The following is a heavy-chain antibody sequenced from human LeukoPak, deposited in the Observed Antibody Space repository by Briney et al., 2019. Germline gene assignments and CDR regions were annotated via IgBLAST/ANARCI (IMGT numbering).Heavy chain of an antibody. CDR3: AREYILTAYYGDY. J-gene: IGHJ4*02. Sequence: ASVKVSCKASGVTFNADNIHWVRQAPGQGLEWMGWINPKSGGANYAQKFQGRVTMTWDTSISTAYMELSRLRSDDTAVYHCAREYILTAYYGDYWGQGTLVTVSS. V-gene: IGHV1-2*02. D-gene: IGHD3-9*01. CDR2: INPKSGGA. CDR1: GVTFNADN.